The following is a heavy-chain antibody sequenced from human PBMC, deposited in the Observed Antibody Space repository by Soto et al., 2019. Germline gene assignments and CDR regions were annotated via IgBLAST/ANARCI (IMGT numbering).Heavy chain of an antibody. Sequence: QVQLQESGPGLVKPSQTLSLTCTVSGGSIISGGYYWSWIRQHPGKGLEWIGYIYYSGSTYYNPSLKSRVTISVDTSKNQFSLKLSSVTAADTAVYYCARDRKFDYYDSSDAFDIWGQGTMVTVSS. CDR1: GGSIISGGYY. CDR2: IYYSGST. CDR3: ARDRKFDYYDSSDAFDI. D-gene: IGHD3-22*01. J-gene: IGHJ3*02. V-gene: IGHV4-31*03.